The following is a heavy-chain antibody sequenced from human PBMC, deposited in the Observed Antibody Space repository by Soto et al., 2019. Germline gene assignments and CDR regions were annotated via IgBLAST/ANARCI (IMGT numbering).Heavy chain of an antibody. V-gene: IGHV3-48*01. CDR3: AKDRVEMATIGEDY. J-gene: IGHJ4*02. CDR2: ISGSSSTI. CDR1: GFTFSSYS. D-gene: IGHD5-12*01. Sequence: GGSLRLSCAASGFTFSSYSMNWVRQAPGKGLEWVSYISGSSSTIYYAVSMKGRFTISRDNAKNSLYLQMNSLRAEDTAVYYCAKDRVEMATIGEDYWGQGTLVTVSS.